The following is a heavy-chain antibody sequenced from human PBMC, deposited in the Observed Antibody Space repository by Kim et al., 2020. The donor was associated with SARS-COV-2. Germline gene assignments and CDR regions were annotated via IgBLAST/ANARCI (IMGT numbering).Heavy chain of an antibody. V-gene: IGHV4-59*13. J-gene: IGHJ4*02. CDR2: IYYSGDT. Sequence: SETLSLTCTVSGGSIRSYYWTWIRQSPGKGLEWIGHIYYSGDTNYNPSLKNRVAISVDTSNNQFSLKLTSVTADDTADYYCARCYFDSSGDLAYWGQGIL. D-gene: IGHD3-22*01. CDR3: ARCYFDSSGDLAY. CDR1: GGSIRSYY.